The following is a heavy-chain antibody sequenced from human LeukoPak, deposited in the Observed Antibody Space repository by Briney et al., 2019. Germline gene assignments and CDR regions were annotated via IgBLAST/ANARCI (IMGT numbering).Heavy chain of an antibody. CDR3: ATGGYNNDAFDI. CDR2: MNPNSGNT. Sequence: ASVKVSCKASGYTFTSYDINWVRQATGQGLEWMGWMNPNSGNTGYAQKFQGRVTITRNTSISTAYMELSSLRSEDTAVYYCATGGYNNDAFDIWGQGTMVTVSS. J-gene: IGHJ3*02. D-gene: IGHD5-24*01. CDR1: GYTFTSYD. V-gene: IGHV1-8*03.